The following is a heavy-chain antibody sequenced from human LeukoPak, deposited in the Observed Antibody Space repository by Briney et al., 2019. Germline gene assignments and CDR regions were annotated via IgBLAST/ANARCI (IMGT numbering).Heavy chain of an antibody. CDR2: ISYDGSNK. J-gene: IGHJ4*02. D-gene: IGHD3-10*01. CDR1: EFTFSSYG. V-gene: IGHV3-30*18. Sequence: PGGSLRLSCAASEFTFSSYGMHWVRQAPGKGLEWVAVISYDGSNKYYADSVKGRFTISRDNSKNTLYLQMNSLRAEDTAVYYCAKDLTGMVRGEGAFDYWGQGTLVTVSS. CDR3: AKDLTGMVRGEGAFDY.